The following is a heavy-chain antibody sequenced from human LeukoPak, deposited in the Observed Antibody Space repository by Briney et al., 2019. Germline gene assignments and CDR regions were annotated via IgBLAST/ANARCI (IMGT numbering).Heavy chain of an antibody. J-gene: IGHJ6*03. Sequence: GRSLRLSCTASGFTFGDYAMSWFRQAPGKGLEWVGFIRSKAYGGTTEYAASVKGRFTISRDDSKSIAYLQMNSLKTEDTAVYYCTRDLQLWYYYYYYYMDVWGKGTTVTVSS. V-gene: IGHV3-49*03. CDR3: TRDLQLWYYYYYYYMDV. CDR1: GFTFGDYA. CDR2: IRSKAYGGTT. D-gene: IGHD5-18*01.